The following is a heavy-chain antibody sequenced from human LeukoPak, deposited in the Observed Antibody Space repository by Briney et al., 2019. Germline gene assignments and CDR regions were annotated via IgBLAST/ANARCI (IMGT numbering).Heavy chain of an antibody. V-gene: IGHV1-69*13. CDR2: IIPIFGTA. Sequence: GASVKVSCKASGYTFTSYGISWVRQAPGQGLEWMGGIIPIFGTANYAQKFQGRVTITADESTSTAYMELSSLRSEDTAVYYCALDYSNYDWGQGTLVTVSS. CDR1: GYTFTSYG. J-gene: IGHJ4*02. D-gene: IGHD4-11*01. CDR3: ALDYSNYD.